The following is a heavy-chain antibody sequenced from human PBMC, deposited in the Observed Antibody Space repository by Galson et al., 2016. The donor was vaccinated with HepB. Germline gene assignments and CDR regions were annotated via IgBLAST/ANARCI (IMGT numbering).Heavy chain of an antibody. CDR2: ISAYNGNT. D-gene: IGHD6-19*01. J-gene: IGHJ6*02. CDR3: ARDDSGGWYGFHYGMDV. CDR1: GYTFTTYG. V-gene: IGHV1-18*01. Sequence: QSGAEVKKPGASVKVSCKASGYTFTTYGISWVRQAPGQGLEWMGWISAYNGNTNYAQKLQGRVTMTTDTSTSTAYMEPRSLRSDDTAVYYCARDDSGGWYGFHYGMDVWGQGTTVTVSS.